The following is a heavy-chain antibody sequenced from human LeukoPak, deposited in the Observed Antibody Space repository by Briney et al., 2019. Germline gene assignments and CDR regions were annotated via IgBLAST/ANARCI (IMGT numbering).Heavy chain of an antibody. D-gene: IGHD1-26*01. J-gene: IGHJ5*02. CDR2: INWNGGST. CDR3: ARAPKFRLVGVPKGPFDP. CDR1: GFTFDDYG. V-gene: IGHV3-20*04. Sequence: PGGSLRLSCAASGFTFDDYGMSWVRQAPGKGLEWVSGINWNGGSTGYADFVKGRFTISRDNAKNSLYLQMNSLRAEDTAVYYCARAPKFRLVGVPKGPFDPWGQGTLVTVSS.